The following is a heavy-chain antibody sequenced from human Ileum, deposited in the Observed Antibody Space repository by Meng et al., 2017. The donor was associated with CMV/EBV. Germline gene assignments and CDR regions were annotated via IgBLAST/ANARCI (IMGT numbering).Heavy chain of an antibody. CDR2: INTNTGNP. CDR3: ARDGLSGRYFDS. D-gene: IGHD1-26*01. J-gene: IGHJ4*02. V-gene: IGHV7-4-1*02. Sequence: QVQLVQSGSELKKPGASVKVSCKASGYNFTSNNIIWVRQAPGQGPEWMGWINTNTGNPTYAQGFTGRLVFSLDTSVSTTYLQISSLKAEDTAVYYCARDGLSGRYFDSWGQGTLVTVSS. CDR1: GYNFTSNN.